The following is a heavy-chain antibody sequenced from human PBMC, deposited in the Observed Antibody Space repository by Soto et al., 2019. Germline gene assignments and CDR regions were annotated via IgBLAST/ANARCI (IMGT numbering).Heavy chain of an antibody. Sequence: SETLSLTCTVSGGSISSSSYYWGWIRQPPGKGLEWIGSIYYSGSTYYNPSLKSRVTISVDTSKNQFSLKLSSVTAADTAVYYCARLRWDYYYMDVWGKGTTVTVSS. D-gene: IGHD4-17*01. CDR2: IYYSGST. V-gene: IGHV4-39*01. CDR1: GGSISSSSYY. J-gene: IGHJ6*03. CDR3: ARLRWDYYYMDV.